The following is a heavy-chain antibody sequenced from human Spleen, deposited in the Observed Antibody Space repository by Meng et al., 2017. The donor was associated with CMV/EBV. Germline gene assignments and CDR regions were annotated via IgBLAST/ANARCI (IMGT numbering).Heavy chain of an antibody. J-gene: IGHJ5*02. CDR1: GFTFNTYE. CDR3: ARDGLLRRPNWFDP. V-gene: IGHV3-48*03. D-gene: IGHD3/OR15-3a*01. CDR2: ISSSGNSI. Sequence: GGSLRLSCAASGFTFNTYEMNWVRQAPGKGLEWVSYISSSGNSIYYADSVKGRFTISRDNAKNSLYLQMNSLRAEDTAVYYCARDGLLRRPNWFDPWGQGTLVTVSS.